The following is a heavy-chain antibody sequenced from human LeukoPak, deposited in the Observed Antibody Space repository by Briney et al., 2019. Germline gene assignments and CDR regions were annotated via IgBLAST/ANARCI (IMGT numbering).Heavy chain of an antibody. CDR3: ARIHRYCSGGACYVLDN. D-gene: IGHD2-15*01. Sequence: SETLSLTCVVSGGSVSGYYWGWIRQPPGRGLGWIGYVYYSGSTNYNPSFKSRITISVDTSRNQFSLQLSSVTAADTAVYYCARIHRYCSGGACYVLDNWGQGTLVAVSS. V-gene: IGHV4-59*02. CDR2: VYYSGST. J-gene: IGHJ4*02. CDR1: GGSVSGYY.